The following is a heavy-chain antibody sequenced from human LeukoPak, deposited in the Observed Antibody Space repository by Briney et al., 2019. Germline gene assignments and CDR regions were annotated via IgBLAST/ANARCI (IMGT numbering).Heavy chain of an antibody. CDR3: ARVTRGGYSNWFDP. CDR1: GGSISSGSYY. Sequence: SETLSLTCTVSGGSISSGSYYWSWIRQPAGKGLEWIGRIYTSGSTNYNPSLKSRVTMSVDTSKNQFSLKLSSVTAADTAVYYCARVTRGGYSNWFDPWGQGTLVTVSS. V-gene: IGHV4-61*02. D-gene: IGHD3-10*01. CDR2: IYTSGST. J-gene: IGHJ5*02.